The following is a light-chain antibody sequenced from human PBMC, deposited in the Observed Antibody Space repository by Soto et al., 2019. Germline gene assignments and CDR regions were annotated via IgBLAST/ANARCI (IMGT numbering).Light chain of an antibody. V-gene: IGLV2-14*02. Sequence: QSALTQPASVSGSPGQSITISCTGTRGDVGAYNLVSWYQQHPGKAPKLMIYAVTNRPSGISNRFSGSKSGNTASLTISGVQAEDEADYYCNSYTTSSTLVFGTGTTVTVL. CDR2: AVT. J-gene: IGLJ1*01. CDR3: NSYTTSSTLV. CDR1: RGDVGAYNL.